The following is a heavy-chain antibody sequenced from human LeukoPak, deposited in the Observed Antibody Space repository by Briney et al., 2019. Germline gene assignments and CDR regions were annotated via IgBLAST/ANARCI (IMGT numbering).Heavy chain of an antibody. CDR3: ARAGGPNWFDP. Sequence: PGGSLRLSCAVSGFTFSSYWMRWVRQAPGKGLEWVANIKQDGSEKYYVDSVKGRFTISRDNAKNALYLQMNSLRAEDTAVYYCARAGGPNWFDPWGQGTLVTVSS. J-gene: IGHJ5*02. V-gene: IGHV3-7*01. CDR2: IKQDGSEK. CDR1: GFTFSSYW. D-gene: IGHD2-15*01.